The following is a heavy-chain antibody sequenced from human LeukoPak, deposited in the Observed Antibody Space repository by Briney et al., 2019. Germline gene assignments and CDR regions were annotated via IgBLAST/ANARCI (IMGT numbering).Heavy chain of an antibody. D-gene: IGHD5-12*01. Sequence: GGSLRHSCEASGFSFSAAWTTWVRQAPGKGLEWVATIKNDGSDKYYVDSVKGRFTLSRDNAKNSVYLQMNSLRVKDTAVYYCVNLGYSDGGQGTLVTVSS. CDR3: VNLGYSD. CDR1: GFSFSAAW. J-gene: IGHJ4*02. CDR2: IKNDGSDK. V-gene: IGHV3-7*01.